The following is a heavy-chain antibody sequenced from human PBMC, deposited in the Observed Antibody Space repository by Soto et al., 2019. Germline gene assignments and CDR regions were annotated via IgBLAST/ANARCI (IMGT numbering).Heavy chain of an antibody. CDR3: ARDSVVVAATFDY. Sequence: GASVKVSCKASGYTFTTYGMHWVRQAPGQRLEWMGWISAYNGNTNYAQKLQGRVTMTTDTSTSTAYMELRSLRSDDTAVYYCARDSVVVAATFDYWGQGTLVTVSS. V-gene: IGHV1-18*01. CDR1: GYTFTTYG. J-gene: IGHJ4*02. D-gene: IGHD2-15*01. CDR2: ISAYNGNT.